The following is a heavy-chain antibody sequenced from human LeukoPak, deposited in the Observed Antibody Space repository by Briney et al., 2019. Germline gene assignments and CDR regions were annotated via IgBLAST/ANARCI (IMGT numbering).Heavy chain of an antibody. Sequence: GGSLRLSCAASGFTFSSYAMSWVRQAPGKGLEWVSTINDSGGATYYADSVKGRFTISRDNSKNTLYLQMNRLRAEDTAVYYCAKSIHYSSPWYIAFDLWGQGTMVTVSS. D-gene: IGHD6-13*01. J-gene: IGHJ3*01. V-gene: IGHV3-23*01. CDR3: AKSIHYSSPWYIAFDL. CDR2: INDSGGAT. CDR1: GFTFSSYA.